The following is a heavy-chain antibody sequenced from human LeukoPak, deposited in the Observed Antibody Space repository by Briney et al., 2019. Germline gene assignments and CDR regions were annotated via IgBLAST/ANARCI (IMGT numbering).Heavy chain of an antibody. V-gene: IGHV3-7*01. Sequence: GGSLRLSCAASGFTFSSYWMSWVRQAPGKGLEWVANIKQDGSEKYYVDSVKGRFTISRDNAKNSLYLQMNSLRAEDTAVYYCARGPPYYDFWSGFFDPWGQGTLVTASS. D-gene: IGHD3-3*01. CDR2: IKQDGSEK. CDR1: GFTFSSYW. CDR3: ARGPPYYDFWSGFFDP. J-gene: IGHJ5*02.